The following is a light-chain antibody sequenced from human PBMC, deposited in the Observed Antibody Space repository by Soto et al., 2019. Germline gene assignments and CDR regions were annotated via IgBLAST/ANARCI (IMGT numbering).Light chain of an antibody. CDR3: QQYYSYAT. CDR2: AAS. Sequence: AIRMTQSPSSFSASTGDRVTITCRASQGISSYLAWYQQKPGKAPKLLIYAASTLHSGVPSRFSGSGSGTDFTLTISCLQSEDFATYYCQQYYSYATFGQGTRLEIK. CDR1: QGISSY. J-gene: IGKJ5*01. V-gene: IGKV1-8*01.